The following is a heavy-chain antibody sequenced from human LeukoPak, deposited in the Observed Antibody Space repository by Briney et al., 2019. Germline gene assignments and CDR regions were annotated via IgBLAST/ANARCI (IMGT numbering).Heavy chain of an antibody. CDR3: ARDQGGTTNKAYDI. D-gene: IGHD1-7*01. CDR2: MSQSGTT. V-gene: IGHV4-38-2*02. Sequence: PSETLSLTCTVSGYSISSGYYWSWIRQPAGKGLELIGRMSQSGTTNHNPSLKSRVTMSVDTSKNQFSLKLSSVTAADTALYYCARDQGGTTNKAYDIWGQGTMVTVSS. CDR1: GYSISSGYY. J-gene: IGHJ3*02.